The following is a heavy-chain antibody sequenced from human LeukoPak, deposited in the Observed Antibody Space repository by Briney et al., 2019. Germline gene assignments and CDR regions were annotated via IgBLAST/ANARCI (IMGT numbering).Heavy chain of an antibody. CDR3: AGVGGSGAGYYYYYMDV. J-gene: IGHJ6*03. D-gene: IGHD6-19*01. CDR2: ISSSGSTI. V-gene: IGHV3-48*04. Sequence: GGSLRLSCETSGFSLSHYWMSWVRQAPGKGLEWVSYISSSGSTIYYADSVKGRFTISRDNAKNSLYLQMNSLRAEDTAVYYCAGVGGSGAGYYYYYMDVWGKGTTVTVSS. CDR1: GFSLSHYW.